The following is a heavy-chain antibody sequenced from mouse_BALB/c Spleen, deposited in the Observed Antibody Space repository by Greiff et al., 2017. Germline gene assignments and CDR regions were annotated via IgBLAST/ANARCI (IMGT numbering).Heavy chain of an antibody. V-gene: IGHV5-17*02. CDR3: ARSVDYDVGYAMDY. D-gene: IGHD2-4*01. Sequence: DVKLVESGGGLVQPGGSRKLSCAASGFTFSSFGMHWVRQAPEKGLEWVAYISSGSSTIDYADTVKGRFTISRDNPKNTLFLQMTSLRSEDTAMYYCARSVDYDVGYAMDYWGQGTSVTVAS. CDR1: GFTFSSFG. CDR2: ISSGSSTI. J-gene: IGHJ4*01.